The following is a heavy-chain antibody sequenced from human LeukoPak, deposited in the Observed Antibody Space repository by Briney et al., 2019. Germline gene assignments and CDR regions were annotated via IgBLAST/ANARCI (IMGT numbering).Heavy chain of an antibody. Sequence: ASVKVSCKASGYTFTSYGISWVRQAAGQGREWMGWISAYNGNTNYAQKLQGRVTMTTDTSTSTAYMELRSLRSDDTAVYYCARVEYYDFWSGYLDWGQGTPVTVSS. CDR1: GYTFTSYG. CDR2: ISAYNGNT. J-gene: IGHJ4*02. V-gene: IGHV1-18*01. D-gene: IGHD3-3*01. CDR3: ARVEYYDFWSGYLD.